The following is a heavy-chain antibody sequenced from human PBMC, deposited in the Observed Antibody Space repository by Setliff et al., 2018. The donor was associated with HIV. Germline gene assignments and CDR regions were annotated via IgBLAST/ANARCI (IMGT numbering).Heavy chain of an antibody. CDR3: ASGYNYAYSDY. CDR2: MYHSGST. Sequence: SETLSLTCAVSNYSISSGYYWGWIRRSPGKGLEWIGSMYHSGSTYSNPSLKSRVTMLIDTSKNQLSLKLRSVTAADTAVYYCASGYNYAYSDYWGQGTLVTVSS. V-gene: IGHV4-38-2*01. D-gene: IGHD5-18*01. J-gene: IGHJ4*02. CDR1: NYSISSGYY.